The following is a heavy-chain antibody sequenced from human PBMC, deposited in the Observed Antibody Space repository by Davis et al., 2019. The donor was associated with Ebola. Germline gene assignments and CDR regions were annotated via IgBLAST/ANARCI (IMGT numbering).Heavy chain of an antibody. CDR3: AREGGVDYGEPRGMDV. V-gene: IGHV3-30-3*01. J-gene: IGHJ6*02. Sequence: PGGSLRLSCAASGFTFSSYAMSWVRQAPGKRLEWVAVISYDGSNKYYADSVKGRFTISRDNSKNTLYLQMNSLRAEDTAVYYCAREGGVDYGEPRGMDVWGQGTTVTVSS. D-gene: IGHD4-17*01. CDR2: ISYDGSNK. CDR1: GFTFSSYA.